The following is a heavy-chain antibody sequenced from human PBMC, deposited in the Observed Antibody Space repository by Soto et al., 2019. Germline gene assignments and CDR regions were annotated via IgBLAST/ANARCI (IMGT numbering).Heavy chain of an antibody. J-gene: IGHJ6*03. V-gene: IGHV3-48*03. CDR1: GFTFSSYE. CDR3: AREVVVPAATPYYYYYMDV. CDR2: ISSSGSTI. Sequence: GGSLRLSCAASGFTFSSYEMNWVRQAPGKGLEWVSYISSSGSTIYYADSVKGRFTISRDNAKNSLYLQMNSLRAEDTAVYYCAREVVVPAATPYYYYYMDVWGKGTTVTVSS. D-gene: IGHD2-2*01.